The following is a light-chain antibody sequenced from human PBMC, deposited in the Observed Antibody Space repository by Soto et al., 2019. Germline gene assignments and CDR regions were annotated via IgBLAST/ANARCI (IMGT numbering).Light chain of an antibody. V-gene: IGLV2-23*02. CDR3: CSYAGLGTLV. Sequence: QSALTQPASVSGSPGQSITISCTGSSSDIGSYNLVSWYQQHPGKAPKFMIYEVSKRPSGVSNRFSGSKSGNTASLTISGLQAEDEADYYCCSYAGLGTLVFGGGTKLTVL. J-gene: IGLJ2*01. CDR2: EVS. CDR1: SSDIGSYNL.